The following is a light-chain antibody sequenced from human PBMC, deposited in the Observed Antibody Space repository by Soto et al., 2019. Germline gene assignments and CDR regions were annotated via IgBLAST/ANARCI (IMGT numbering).Light chain of an antibody. CDR2: GAT. Sequence: EIVLTQSPATLSLSPGERATLSCRASQPVSASYVAWYQQKPGQAPRLLIYGATNRIIGIPDRFSGSVSGTDFTLTISRLEPEDFAVYYCQLYGVSSPRITFGQGTRLEIK. V-gene: IGKV3-20*01. CDR3: QLYGVSSPRIT. J-gene: IGKJ5*01. CDR1: QPVSASY.